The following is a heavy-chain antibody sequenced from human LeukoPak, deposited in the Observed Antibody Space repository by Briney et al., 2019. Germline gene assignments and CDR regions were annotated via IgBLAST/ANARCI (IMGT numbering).Heavy chain of an antibody. D-gene: IGHD6-13*01. CDR2: INHSGST. Sequence: GSLRLSCAASGFTFSNYAMSWVRQAPGKGLEWIGEINHSGSTNYNPSLKSRVTISVDTSKNQFSLKLSSVTAADTAVYYCARGSSWYVRYGMDVWGQGTTVTVSS. CDR3: ARGSSWYVRYGMDV. J-gene: IGHJ6*02. V-gene: IGHV4-34*01. CDR1: GFTFSNYA.